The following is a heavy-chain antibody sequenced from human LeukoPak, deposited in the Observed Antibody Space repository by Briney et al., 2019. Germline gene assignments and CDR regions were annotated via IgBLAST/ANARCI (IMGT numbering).Heavy chain of an antibody. CDR1: GFTSSSYA. CDR2: ISGSGGST. J-gene: IGHJ4*02. Sequence: TGGSLRLSCAASGFTSSSYAMSWVRQAPGKGLEWVSAISGSGGSTYYADSVKGRFTISRDNSKNTLYLQMNSLRAEDTAVYYCAKDLSRYSSGWYDYWGQGTLVTVSS. D-gene: IGHD6-19*01. CDR3: AKDLSRYSSGWYDY. V-gene: IGHV3-23*01.